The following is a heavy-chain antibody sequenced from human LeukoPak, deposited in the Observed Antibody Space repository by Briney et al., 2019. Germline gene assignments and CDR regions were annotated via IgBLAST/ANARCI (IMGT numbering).Heavy chain of an antibody. CDR2: ISYNGDST. D-gene: IGHD2-2*02. Sequence: GGSLRLSCAASGLTFNTYAMHWVRQAPGKGLEYDSGISYNGDSTYYANSVKGRFTISRDNSKNALYLQMDSLRAEDMAVYYCARSRYCSTITCYTSPTWFDPWGQGTLVTVSS. CDR3: ARSRYCSTITCYTSPTWFDP. J-gene: IGHJ5*02. V-gene: IGHV3-64*01. CDR1: GLTFNTYA.